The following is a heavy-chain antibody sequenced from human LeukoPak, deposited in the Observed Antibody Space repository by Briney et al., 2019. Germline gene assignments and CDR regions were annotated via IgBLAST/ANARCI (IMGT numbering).Heavy chain of an antibody. Sequence: SETLSLTCTVSGGSISSYYWSWIRQPPGKGLEWIGYIYYSGSTNYNPSLKRRGPISVDTSKNQFSLKLSSVTAADTAVYYCARHVDTAMVTIDYWGQGALVSVCS. CDR3: ARHVDTAMVTIDY. CDR2: IYYSGST. V-gene: IGHV4-59*01. J-gene: IGHJ4*02. D-gene: IGHD5-18*01. CDR1: GGSISSYY.